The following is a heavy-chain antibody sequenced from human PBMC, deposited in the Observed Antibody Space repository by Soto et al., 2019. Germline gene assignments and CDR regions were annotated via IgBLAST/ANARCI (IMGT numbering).Heavy chain of an antibody. D-gene: IGHD3-22*01. CDR1: GYSFTSYW. CDR2: IYPGDSDT. Sequence: GESLKISCKGSGYSFTSYWIGWVRQMPGKGLEWMGIIYPGDSDTRYSPSFQGQVTISADKSISTAYLQWSSLKASDTAMYYCARFFQVSGYYATPYYYYGMDVWGQGTTVTVSS. CDR3: ARFFQVSGYYATPYYYYGMDV. V-gene: IGHV5-51*01. J-gene: IGHJ6*02.